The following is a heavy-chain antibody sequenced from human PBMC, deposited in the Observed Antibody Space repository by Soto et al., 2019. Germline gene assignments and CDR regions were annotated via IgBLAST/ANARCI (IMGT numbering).Heavy chain of an antibody. J-gene: IGHJ4*02. CDR1: GAAIDSHY. V-gene: IGHV4-59*11. CDR2: VXXSXXX. Sequence: SERRSLTCTVSGAAIDSHYWSWIRQPPGKGLXWIXXVXXSXXXXXNXXLKSRVTISINTSTKQFSLKLTSVSAAETAVYYCARSFMVPVDYFDSWGQGTLVTASS. D-gene: IGHD3-10*01. CDR3: ARSFMVPVDYFDS.